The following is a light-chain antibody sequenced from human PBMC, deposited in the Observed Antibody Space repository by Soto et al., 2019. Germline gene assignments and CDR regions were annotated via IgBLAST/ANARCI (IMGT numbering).Light chain of an antibody. CDR2: GAS. CDR3: QQYGSSGT. Sequence: ETVLTQSPGTLSLSPGERVTLSCRASESVSNNYLAWYQQKSGQAPRLLIYGASRRATGIPDRLSGSGSGTEFTLTINRLVPEDFAVYYCQQYGSSGTFGQGTKV. J-gene: IGKJ1*01. CDR1: ESVSNNY. V-gene: IGKV3-20*01.